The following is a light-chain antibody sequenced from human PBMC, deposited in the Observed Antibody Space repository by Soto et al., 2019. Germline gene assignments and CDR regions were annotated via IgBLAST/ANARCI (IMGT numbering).Light chain of an antibody. CDR3: QQRSNWIT. V-gene: IGKV3-11*01. J-gene: IGKJ4*01. CDR2: DAS. Sequence: EIVLTQSPATLSLSPGERATLSCRASQSVSSYLAWYQQKPGQAPRLLIYDASNRATGIPARFSGSGSGKDFTLTISSREPEDFAIYYCQQRSNWITFGGGTKVEIK. CDR1: QSVSSY.